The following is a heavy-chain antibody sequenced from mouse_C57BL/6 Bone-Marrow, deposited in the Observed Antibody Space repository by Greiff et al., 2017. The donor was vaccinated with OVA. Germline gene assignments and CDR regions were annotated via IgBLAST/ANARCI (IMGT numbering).Heavy chain of an antibody. J-gene: IGHJ1*03. Sequence: QVQLKQSGAELARPGASVKLSCKASGYTFTSYGISWVKQRTGQGLEWIGEIYPRSGNTYYNEKFKGKATLTADKSSSTAYMELRSLTSEDSAVYFCAREPYYGSSPALYWYFDVWGTGTTVTVSS. CDR1: GYTFTSYG. CDR3: AREPYYGSSPALYWYFDV. CDR2: IYPRSGNT. D-gene: IGHD1-1*01. V-gene: IGHV1-81*01.